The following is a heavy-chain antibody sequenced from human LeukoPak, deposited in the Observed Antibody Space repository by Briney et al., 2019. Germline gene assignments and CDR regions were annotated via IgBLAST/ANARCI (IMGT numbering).Heavy chain of an antibody. CDR3: AVGHTAETRPFDF. J-gene: IGHJ4*02. Sequence: PGGSLRLSCEVSGFTFTTYSMTWGRQAPAKGQGLVWIISSGSSASASADALKDRCTTTIDDPNNLLYPDTHSLGAEATAVYYCAVGHTAETRPFDFWGQRTLVTVSS. D-gene: IGHD2-15*01. CDR2: ISSGSSAS. V-gene: IGHV3-21*01. CDR1: GFTFTTYS.